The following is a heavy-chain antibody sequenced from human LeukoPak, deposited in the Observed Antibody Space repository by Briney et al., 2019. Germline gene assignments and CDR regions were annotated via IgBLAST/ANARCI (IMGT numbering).Heavy chain of an antibody. J-gene: IGHJ4*02. CDR1: GFSFTDYT. Sequence: GGSLRPSCGASGFSFTDYTFNWVRQAPGKGLQWVSSISTSSTLIYYADSVKGRFTVSRDNAKNSLYLQMNSLRVDDTAVYYCARESRAAIDYWGQGTLVTVSS. CDR2: ISTSSTLI. D-gene: IGHD2-15*01. CDR3: ARESRAAIDY. V-gene: IGHV3-21*01.